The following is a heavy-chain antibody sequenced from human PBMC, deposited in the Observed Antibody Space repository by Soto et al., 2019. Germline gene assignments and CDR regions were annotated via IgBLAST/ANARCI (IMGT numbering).Heavy chain of an antibody. CDR1: GGTFSSYA. J-gene: IGHJ6*02. V-gene: IGHV1-69*06. D-gene: IGHD3-3*01. CDR2: IIPIFGTA. Sequence: SVKVSCKASGGTFSSYAISWVRQAPGQGLEWMGGIIPIFGTANYAQKFQGRVTITADKSTSTAYMELSSLRSEDTAVYYCARMYYDFWSGYLPAVPEYYYGMDVWGQGTTVTVSS. CDR3: ARMYYDFWSGYLPAVPEYYYGMDV.